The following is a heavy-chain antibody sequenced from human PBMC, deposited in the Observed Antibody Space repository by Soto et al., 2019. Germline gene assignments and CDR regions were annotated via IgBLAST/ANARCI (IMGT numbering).Heavy chain of an antibody. Sequence: QVQLVQSGAEVKKPGASVKVSCKASGYTFTSYGISWVRQAPGQGLEWMGWISAYNGNTNYAQKLQGRVTMTTDTSTSTAYMELRSLRSDDTAVYYCARDYYYASSGFSFASDPPDYWGQGTLVSVSS. V-gene: IGHV1-18*01. D-gene: IGHD3-22*01. CDR3: ARDYYYASSGFSFASDPPDY. CDR2: ISAYNGNT. CDR1: GYTFTSYG. J-gene: IGHJ4*02.